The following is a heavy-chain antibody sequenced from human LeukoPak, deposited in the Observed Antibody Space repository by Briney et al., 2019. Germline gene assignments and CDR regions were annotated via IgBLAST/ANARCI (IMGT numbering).Heavy chain of an antibody. CDR1: GGSISSYY. D-gene: IGHD2-21*02. CDR3: ARECGGDCYSYVGAFDI. CDR2: IYYSGST. Sequence: KPSETLSLTCTVPGGSISSYYWSWIRQPPGKGLEWIGYIYYSGSTNYNPSLKSRVTISVDTSKNQFSLKLSSVTAADTAVYYCARECGGDCYSYVGAFDIWGQGTMVTVSS. J-gene: IGHJ3*02. V-gene: IGHV4-59*01.